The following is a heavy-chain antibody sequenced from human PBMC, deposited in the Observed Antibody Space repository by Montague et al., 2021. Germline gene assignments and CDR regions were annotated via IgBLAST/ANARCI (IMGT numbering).Heavy chain of an antibody. CDR3: ARRMGFVVVTEHDAFDI. D-gene: IGHD2-21*02. V-gene: IGHV4-39*01. J-gene: IGHJ3*02. CDR1: GGSISSTSYY. CDR2: IYYSGST. Sequence: SETLSLTCTVSGGSISSTSYYWGWIRQPPGTGLEWIGSIYYSGSTYYNPSLKSRVTISADTSKNQFSLRLRSVTAADTAVYYCARRMGFVVVTEHDAFDIWGQGTMGTVSS.